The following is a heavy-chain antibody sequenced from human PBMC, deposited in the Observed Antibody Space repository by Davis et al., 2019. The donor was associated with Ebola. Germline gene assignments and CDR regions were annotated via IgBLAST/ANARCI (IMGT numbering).Heavy chain of an antibody. CDR3: ARGGYSYGIYYYYYMDV. CDR1: GYTFTGYY. V-gene: IGHV1-2*02. CDR2: INPNSGGT. D-gene: IGHD5-18*01. J-gene: IGHJ6*03. Sequence: ASVTVSCKASGYTFTGYYMHWVRQAPGQGLEWMGWINPNSGGTNYAQKFQGRVTMTRDTSISTAYMELSSLRSEDTAVYYCARGGYSYGIYYYYYMDVWGKGTTVTVSS.